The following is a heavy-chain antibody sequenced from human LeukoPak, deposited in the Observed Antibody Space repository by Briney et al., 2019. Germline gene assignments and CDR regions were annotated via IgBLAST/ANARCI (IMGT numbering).Heavy chain of an antibody. Sequence: GGSLRLSCSAAGFIFRSHAMHWVRQAPGKGLEYVSTINDDGGLTYYADSVKGRFTISRANSKKTVYLQMNGLGVEDTAVYYCAKVAEMATVIAWFDPWGQGTLVTVSS. CDR3: AKVAEMATVIAWFDP. CDR1: GFIFRSHA. D-gene: IGHD5-24*01. J-gene: IGHJ5*02. CDR2: INDDGGLT. V-gene: IGHV3-64*04.